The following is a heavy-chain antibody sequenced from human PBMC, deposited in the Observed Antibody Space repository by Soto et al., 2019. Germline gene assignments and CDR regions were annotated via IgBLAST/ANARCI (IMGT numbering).Heavy chain of an antibody. V-gene: IGHV1-18*01. CDR3: AREPHLINYYYYVMDV. Sequence: QAQLVQSGAEVRKPGASVKVSCKASGYTFSSDGISWVRQAPGQGLEWMAWVSASNGNTRYAQNFQGRVTLTTEKSTSTAYMELRSLRSDDTAVYYCAREPHLINYYYYVMDVWCQGTTATVSS. J-gene: IGHJ6*02. CDR2: VSASNGNT. CDR1: GYTFSSDG.